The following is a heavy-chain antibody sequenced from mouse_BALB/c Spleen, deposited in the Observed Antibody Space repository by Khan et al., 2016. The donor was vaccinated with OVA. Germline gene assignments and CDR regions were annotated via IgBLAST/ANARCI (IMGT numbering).Heavy chain of an antibody. Sequence: EVKLLESGPGLVKPSQSLSLTCTVTGYSITSGYGWNWIRQFPGNKLEWMGYISYSGNTNYNPSLKSRISITRDISKNQFFLQLNSVTTEDTATYYCARTARIKYWGQGTTLTVSS. CDR1: GYSITSGYG. CDR3: ARTARIKY. V-gene: IGHV3-2*02. CDR2: ISYSGNT. J-gene: IGHJ2*01. D-gene: IGHD1-2*01.